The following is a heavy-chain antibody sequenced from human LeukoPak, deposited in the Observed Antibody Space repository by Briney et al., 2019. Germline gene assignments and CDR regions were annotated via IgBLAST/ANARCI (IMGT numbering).Heavy chain of an antibody. CDR2: IGGSGGST. V-gene: IGHV3-23*01. J-gene: IGHJ4*02. CDR3: AKAPSGSAMVTYFDY. D-gene: IGHD5-18*01. Sequence: PGGSLRLSCAASGLTLISYARGWVRQALERGLEWVSAIGGSGGSTYYAASVKGRFTISRDNSKNTLYLQMNSLRAEDTAVYYCAKAPSGSAMVTYFDYWGEGALVTVSS. CDR1: GLTLISYA.